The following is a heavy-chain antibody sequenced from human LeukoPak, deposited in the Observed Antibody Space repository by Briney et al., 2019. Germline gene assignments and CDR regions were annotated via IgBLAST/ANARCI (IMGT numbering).Heavy chain of an antibody. J-gene: IGHJ3*02. Sequence: SEILSLTCAVYGGSFSGHYCTWIRQPPGNGLEWIGEINHSGSTNYNPSLKSRVTISVDTSKNQFSLKLSSVTAADTAVYYCARAVAAAFDIWGQGTMVTVSS. CDR3: ARAVAAAFDI. V-gene: IGHV4-34*01. CDR2: INHSGST. D-gene: IGHD6-19*01. CDR1: GGSFSGHY.